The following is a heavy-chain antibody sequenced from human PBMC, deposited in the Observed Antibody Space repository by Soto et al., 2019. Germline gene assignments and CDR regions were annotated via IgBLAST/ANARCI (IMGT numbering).Heavy chain of an antibody. V-gene: IGHV3-23*01. Sequence: HPGGSLRLSCAASGFTFSSYAMSWVRQAPGKGLEWVSAISGSGGSTYYADSVKGRFTISRDNSKNTLYLQMNSLRAEDTAVYYCADSYDFWSGYYFYFDYWGQGTLVTVSS. D-gene: IGHD3-3*01. CDR2: ISGSGGST. CDR3: ADSYDFWSGYYFYFDY. CDR1: GFTFSSYA. J-gene: IGHJ4*02.